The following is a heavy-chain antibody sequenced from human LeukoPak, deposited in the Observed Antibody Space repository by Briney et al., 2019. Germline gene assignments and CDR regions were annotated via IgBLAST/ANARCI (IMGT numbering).Heavy chain of an antibody. CDR2: ISSSGTTI. D-gene: IGHD6-13*01. CDR3: AKTDVAAAGFADY. CDR1: GFTFSDYY. V-gene: IGHV3-11*01. J-gene: IGHJ4*02. Sequence: PGGSLRLSCAASGFTFSDYYMTWTRQAPGKGLEWVSYISSSGTTIYYGDSVKGRFTTSRDNSKNTLYLQMNSLRAEDTAVYYCAKTDVAAAGFADYWGQGTLVTVSS.